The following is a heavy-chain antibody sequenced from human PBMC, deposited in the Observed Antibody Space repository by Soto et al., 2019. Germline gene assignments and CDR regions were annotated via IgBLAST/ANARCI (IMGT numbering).Heavy chain of an antibody. CDR1: GYDFTRNW. V-gene: IGHV5-51*01. J-gene: IGHJ4*02. CDR2: VYSRGSDT. D-gene: IGHD2-8*01. CDR3: ARQFCTTTDCSMYFDN. Sequence: GESLKISCETSGYDFTRNWIGWVRQRPGKGLEWVGLVYSRGSDTRYSPSFRGHVSMSAGESVKTAYLQLTSLEASVTAIYYCARQFCTTTDCSMYFDNRGQGAPVTVSS.